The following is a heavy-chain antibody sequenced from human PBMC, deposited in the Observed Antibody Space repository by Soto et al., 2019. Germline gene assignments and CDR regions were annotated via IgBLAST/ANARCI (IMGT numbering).Heavy chain of an antibody. CDR1: GFTFSSYA. Sequence: GGSLRLSCAASGFTFSSYAMSWVRQAPGKGLEWVSAISGSGGSTYYADSVKGRFTISGDNSKNTLYLQMNSLRAEDTAVYYCAKGPTYYYGSGRPNWFDPWGQGTLVTVSS. CDR3: AKGPTYYYGSGRPNWFDP. D-gene: IGHD3-10*01. J-gene: IGHJ5*02. V-gene: IGHV3-23*01. CDR2: ISGSGGST.